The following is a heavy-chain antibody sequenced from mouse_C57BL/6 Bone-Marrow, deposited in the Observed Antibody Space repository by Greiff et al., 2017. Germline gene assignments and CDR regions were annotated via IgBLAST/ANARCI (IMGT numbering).Heavy chain of an antibody. CDR2: INPNYGTT. J-gene: IGHJ4*01. Sequence: LMKPGASVKISCKASGYSFTDYNMNWVKQSNGKSLEWIGVINPNYGTTSYNQKFKGKATLTVDQSSSTAYMQLNSLTSEDSAVYYCARESVYYDEELGAMDYWGQGTSVTVSS. CDR3: ARESVYYDEELGAMDY. CDR1: GYSFTDYN. D-gene: IGHD2-4*01. V-gene: IGHV1-39*01.